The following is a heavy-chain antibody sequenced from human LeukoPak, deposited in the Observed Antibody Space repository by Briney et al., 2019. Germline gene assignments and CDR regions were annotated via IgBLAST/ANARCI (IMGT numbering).Heavy chain of an antibody. CDR2: ICWNSGSI. CDR3: PKHATVRAYYSSYGMDA. Sequence: VRSLRLSCAASGVTFDDDAMHWVRHAPRKGVGRGSGICWNSGSIGYAASVKARFTTSTDNATHSLYPQMNTLRAEDTALYSRPKHATVRAYYSSYGMDATGPGTTGTASS. V-gene: IGHV3-9*01. CDR1: GVTFDDDA. D-gene: IGHD2-21*02. J-gene: IGHJ6*02.